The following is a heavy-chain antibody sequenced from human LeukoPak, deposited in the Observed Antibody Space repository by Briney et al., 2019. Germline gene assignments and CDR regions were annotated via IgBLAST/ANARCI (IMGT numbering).Heavy chain of an antibody. Sequence: PSETLSLTCSVSGVSITSNYWSWIRQPPGKGLEWLGYTHHSGATSYNPSLKSRSTMSLDTSNNQFSLKLSSVTAADTAVYYCARSSGHSYGDFDYWGQGNLATVSS. D-gene: IGHD5-18*01. CDR3: ARSSGHSYGDFDY. V-gene: IGHV4-59*01. CDR1: GVSITSNY. CDR2: THHSGAT. J-gene: IGHJ4*02.